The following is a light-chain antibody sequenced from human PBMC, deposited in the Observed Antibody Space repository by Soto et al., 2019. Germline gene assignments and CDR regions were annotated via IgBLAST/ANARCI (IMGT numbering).Light chain of an antibody. CDR1: QSVSSN. CDR2: GAS. CDR3: QQYNNWPRT. V-gene: IGKV3-15*01. Sequence: EIVMTQSPATLSVSPGERATLSCRASQSVSSNLAWFQQKPGQAPRLLIYGASTRATGIPARFSGSGSGTEFTLTIGSRQSEDFAVYYCQQYNNWPRTFGQGTKVDIK. J-gene: IGKJ1*01.